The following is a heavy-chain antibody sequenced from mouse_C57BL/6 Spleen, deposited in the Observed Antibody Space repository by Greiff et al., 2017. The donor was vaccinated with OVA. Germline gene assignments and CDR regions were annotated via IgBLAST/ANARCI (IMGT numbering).Heavy chain of an antibody. CDR3: ARGTTVVAYYFDY. V-gene: IGHV1-55*01. Sequence: VQLQQPGAEFVKPGASVKMSCKASGYTFTSYWITWVKQRPGQGLEWIGDIYPGSGSTNYNEKFKSKATLTVDTSSSTAYMQLSSLTSDDSSVYSCARGTTVVAYYFDYWGQGTTLTVSS. CDR2: IYPGSGST. CDR1: GYTFTSYW. J-gene: IGHJ2*01. D-gene: IGHD1-1*01.